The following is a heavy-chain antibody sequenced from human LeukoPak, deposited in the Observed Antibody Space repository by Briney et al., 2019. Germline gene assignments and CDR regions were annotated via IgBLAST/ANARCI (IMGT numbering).Heavy chain of an antibody. D-gene: IGHD5-12*01. J-gene: IGHJ6*03. V-gene: IGHV1-24*01. CDR1: GYTLTELS. CDR2: FDPEDGET. Sequence: ASVKVSCKVSGYTLTELSMHWVRQAPGKGLEWMGGFDPEDGETIYAQKFQGRVTMTEDTSTDTAYMELSSLRSEDTAVYYCARALVAKVEDYYYYYMDVWGKGTTVTVSS. CDR3: ARALVAKVEDYYYYYMDV.